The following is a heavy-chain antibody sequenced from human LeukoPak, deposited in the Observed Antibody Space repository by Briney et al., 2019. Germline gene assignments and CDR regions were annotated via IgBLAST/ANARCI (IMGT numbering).Heavy chain of an antibody. CDR3: ARSNYGSGSYHNS. CDR2: IYYSGTT. CDR1: GGSISSGGHY. Sequence: SQTLSLTCTVSGGSISSGGHYWGWIRQHPGKGLEWIGYIYYSGTTYYNPSLQSRVTISVDTSKNQFSLKLSSVTAADTAVYYCARSNYGSGSYHNSWGQGTLVTVSS. V-gene: IGHV4-31*03. D-gene: IGHD3-10*01. J-gene: IGHJ4*02.